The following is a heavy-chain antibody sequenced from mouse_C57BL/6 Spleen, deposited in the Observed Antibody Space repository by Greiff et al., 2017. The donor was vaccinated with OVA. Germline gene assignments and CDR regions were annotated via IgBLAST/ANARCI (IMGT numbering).Heavy chain of an antibody. CDR1: GYTFTDYY. V-gene: IGHV1-76*01. D-gene: IGHD3-3*01. Sequence: VKLMESGAELVRPGASVKLSCKASGYTFTDYYINWVKQRPGQGLEWIARIYPGSGNTYYNEKFKGKATLTAEKSSSTAYMQLSSLTSEDSAVYFCARGTFFDYWGQGTTLTVSS. J-gene: IGHJ2*01. CDR3: ARGTFFDY. CDR2: IYPGSGNT.